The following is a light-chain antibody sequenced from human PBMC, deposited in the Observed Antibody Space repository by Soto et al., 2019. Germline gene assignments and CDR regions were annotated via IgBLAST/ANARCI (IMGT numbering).Light chain of an antibody. J-gene: IGLJ1*01. CDR1: SSDVGGYNY. CDR3: SSYTSYSTRV. Sequence: QSALTQPASVSGSPGQSIAISCTGTSSDVGGYNYVSWYQQHPGKAPKLMIHEVSNRPSGISDRFSGSKSGNTASLTISGLQADDEADYYFSSYTSYSTRVFGTGTKVTVL. V-gene: IGLV2-14*01. CDR2: EVS.